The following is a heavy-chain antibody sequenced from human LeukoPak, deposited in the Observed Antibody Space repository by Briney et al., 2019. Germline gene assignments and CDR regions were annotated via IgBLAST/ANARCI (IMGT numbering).Heavy chain of an antibody. Sequence: PGGSLRPSCAASGFTFGYYGMNWVRQAPGKGLEWISYISSGSGTIYYADSVKGRFSISRDDAKSSLYLQVNSLRVEDTAAYYCARVASAWADDYWGQGALVTVSS. CDR1: GFTFGYYG. D-gene: IGHD6-19*01. CDR3: ARVASAWADDY. CDR2: ISSGSGTI. V-gene: IGHV3-48*01. J-gene: IGHJ4*02.